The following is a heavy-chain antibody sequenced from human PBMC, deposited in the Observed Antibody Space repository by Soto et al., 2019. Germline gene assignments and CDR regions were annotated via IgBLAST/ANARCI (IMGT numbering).Heavy chain of an antibody. Sequence: PSETLSLTCLVSGYPISNGYYWGWVRQPPGGGLEWIGTVSHRGDTSYNPSLESRVTISVDTSKNQFSLMLTSVTAADTAVYFCTRGVRGYLSYWGQGTLV. V-gene: IGHV4-38-2*02. CDR1: GYPISNGYY. CDR3: TRGVRGYLSY. J-gene: IGHJ4*02. CDR2: VSHRGDT. D-gene: IGHD3-10*01.